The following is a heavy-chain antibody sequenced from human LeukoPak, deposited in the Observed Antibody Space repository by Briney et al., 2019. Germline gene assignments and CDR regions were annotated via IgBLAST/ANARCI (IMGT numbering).Heavy chain of an antibody. V-gene: IGHV5-51*01. D-gene: IGHD6-19*01. CDR3: ARFIWVAVGGIFERYFDF. CDR1: GSRFTSYW. CDR2: IYPGDSDT. J-gene: IGHJ4*02. Sequence: GGPLKISCKGSGSRFTSYWIGWVRQMPGKGLEWMGIIYPGDSDTRYSPSFQGQVTISADNSISTPSLQWGSLEASDTAMYYCARFIWVAVGGIFERYFDFWGQGTLVTVSS.